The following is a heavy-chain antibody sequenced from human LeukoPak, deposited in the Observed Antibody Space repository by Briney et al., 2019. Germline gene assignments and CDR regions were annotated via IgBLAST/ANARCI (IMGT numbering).Heavy chain of an antibody. V-gene: IGHV3-30*03. CDR2: ISYDGSNK. D-gene: IGHD4-23*01. J-gene: IGHJ4*02. Sequence: GGSLRLSCAASGFTFSSYGMHWVRQAPGKGLEWVAVISYDGSNKYYADSVKGRFTISRDNAKNTLYLQMNSLRADDTAVYYCARQSRATPDYWGQGTLVTVSS. CDR1: GFTFSSYG. CDR3: ARQSRATPDY.